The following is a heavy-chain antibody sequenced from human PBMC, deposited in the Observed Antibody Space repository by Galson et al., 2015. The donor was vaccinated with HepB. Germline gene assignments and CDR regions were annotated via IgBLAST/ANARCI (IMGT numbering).Heavy chain of an antibody. J-gene: IGHJ4*02. Sequence: SLRLSCAASGFTFSSSTMNWVRQAPGKGLEWVSSISSSSSYIYYADSVKGRFTISRDNAKNSVYLQMNSLRAEDTAVYYCARARGYSGYDADYWGQGTLVTVSP. CDR3: ARARGYSGYDADY. CDR1: GFTFSSST. D-gene: IGHD5-12*01. V-gene: IGHV3-21*01. CDR2: ISSSSSYI.